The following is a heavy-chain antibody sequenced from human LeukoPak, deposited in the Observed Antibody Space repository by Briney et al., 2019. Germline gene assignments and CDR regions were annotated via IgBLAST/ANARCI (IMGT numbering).Heavy chain of an antibody. J-gene: IGHJ5*02. CDR2: ISSSGSTI. V-gene: IGHV3-48*03. Sequence: PGGSLRLSCAASGFTFSSYEMNWVRQAPGKGLEWVSYISSSGSTIYYADSVKGRFTISRDNAKNSLYLQMNSLRAEDTAVYYCARGRDTNQPLLGWFDPWGQGTLVTVSS. CDR1: GFTFSSYE. D-gene: IGHD1-14*01. CDR3: ARGRDTNQPLLGWFDP.